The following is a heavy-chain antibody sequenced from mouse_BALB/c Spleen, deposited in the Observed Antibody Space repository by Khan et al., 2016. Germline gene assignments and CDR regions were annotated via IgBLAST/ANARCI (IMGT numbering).Heavy chain of an antibody. D-gene: IGHD1-2*01. CDR3: ARRTTAYYFDY. CDR2: IYWDDDK. J-gene: IGHJ2*01. CDR1: GFSLSTSGMG. Sequence: QVTLKESGPGILQPSQTLSLTCSFSGFSLSTSGMGVSWIRQPSGKGLEWLAHIYWDDDKRYNPSLKSRLTISKDTSSNQVFLKITSVDTADTATYYCARRTTAYYFDYWGQGTTLTVSS. V-gene: IGHV8-12*01.